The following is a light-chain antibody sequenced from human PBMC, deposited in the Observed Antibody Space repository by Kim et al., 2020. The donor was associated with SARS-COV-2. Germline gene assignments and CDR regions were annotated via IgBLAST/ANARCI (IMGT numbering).Light chain of an antibody. V-gene: IGKV3D-15*01. CDR1: QTVGSN. J-gene: IGKJ2*01. CDR2: DAS. CDR3: QEYKNWPPNT. Sequence: EIVMTQSPATLSVSPGDRASLSCRASQTVGSNLAWYQQKPGQAPRLLIFDASTRATGIPARFRGTGSGTEFTLTIDSLQSEDFAVYYCQEYKNWPPNTFGQGTKLEI.